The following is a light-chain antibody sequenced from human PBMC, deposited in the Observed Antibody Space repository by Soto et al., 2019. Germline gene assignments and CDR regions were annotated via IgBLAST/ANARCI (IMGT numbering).Light chain of an antibody. CDR2: VAS. V-gene: IGKV1-39*01. CDR1: QNITNY. CDR3: QQSYSIPLS. Sequence: DIQMTQSPSSLSASVGDRVTITCRASQNITNYLNWYQQKPGKAPNLLIYVASRLQSGVPSRFSGSGSGTDFTLTISSLQPADFATYHCQQSYSIPLSFGQGTKVDNK. J-gene: IGKJ1*01.